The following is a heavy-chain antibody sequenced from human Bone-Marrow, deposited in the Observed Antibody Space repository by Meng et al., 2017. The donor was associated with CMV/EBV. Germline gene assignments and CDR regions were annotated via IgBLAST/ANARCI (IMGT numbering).Heavy chain of an antibody. CDR2: ISGSGGST. CDR3: AKDSSSWSHYYFDY. J-gene: IGHJ4*02. V-gene: IGHV3-23*01. Sequence: GESLKISCAASGFTFSSYAMSCVRQAPGKGLEWVSAISGSGGSTYYADSVKGRFTISRDNSKNTLYLQMNSLRAEDTAVYYCAKDSSSWSHYYFDYWGQGTLVTVSS. D-gene: IGHD6-13*01. CDR1: GFTFSSYA.